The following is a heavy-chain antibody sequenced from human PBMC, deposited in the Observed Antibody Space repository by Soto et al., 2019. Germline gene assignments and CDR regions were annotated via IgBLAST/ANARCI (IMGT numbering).Heavy chain of an antibody. CDR2: SYSGGTT. Sequence: LRLSCAASGFTVSRNYVSWVRQAPGKGLAWVSLSYSGGTTDYADSVKGRFTISRDNSKNTLYLQMNSLRAEDTAVYYCARVTEAYSNYGMDVWGQGTTVTVSS. CDR1: GFTVSRNY. CDR3: ARVTEAYSNYGMDV. J-gene: IGHJ6*02. V-gene: IGHV3-53*01.